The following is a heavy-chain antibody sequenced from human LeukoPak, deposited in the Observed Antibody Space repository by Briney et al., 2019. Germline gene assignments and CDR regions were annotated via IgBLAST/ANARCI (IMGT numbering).Heavy chain of an antibody. Sequence: SDTLSLTCTVSGGSISSSSYYWGWIRQPPGKGLEWIGSIYYSGSTYYNPSLKSRVTISVDTSKNQFSLKLSSVTAADTAVYYCARSLGPGATQDAFDIWGQGTMVTVSS. D-gene: IGHD5-12*01. V-gene: IGHV4-39*01. CDR3: ARSLGPGATQDAFDI. CDR2: IYYSGST. J-gene: IGHJ3*02. CDR1: GGSISSSSYY.